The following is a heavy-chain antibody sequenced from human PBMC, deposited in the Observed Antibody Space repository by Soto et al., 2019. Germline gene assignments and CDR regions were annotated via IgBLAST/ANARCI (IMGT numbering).Heavy chain of an antibody. CDR3: ARDQPLPEGIAAAQPIHPLDY. Sequence: QVQLVESGGGVVQPGRSLRLSCAASGFTFSSYAMHWVRQAPGKGLEWVAVISYDGSNKYYADSVKGRFTISRDNSKNTLYLQMNSLRAEDTAVYYCARDQPLPEGIAAAQPIHPLDYWGQGTLVTVSS. CDR1: GFTFSSYA. D-gene: IGHD6-13*01. CDR2: ISYDGSNK. V-gene: IGHV3-30-3*01. J-gene: IGHJ4*02.